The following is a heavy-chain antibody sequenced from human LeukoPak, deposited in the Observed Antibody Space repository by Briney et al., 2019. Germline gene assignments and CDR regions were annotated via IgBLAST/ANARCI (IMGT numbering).Heavy chain of an antibody. CDR1: GGSISSYY. Sequence: PSETLSLTCTVSGGSISSYYWSWIRQPPGKGREWIGYIYYSGSTNYNPSLKSRVTISVDTSKNQFSLKLSSVTAADTAVYYCARQRRIYYFDYWGQGTLVTVSS. CDR2: IYYSGST. V-gene: IGHV4-59*08. D-gene: IGHD3-16*01. CDR3: ARQRRIYYFDY. J-gene: IGHJ4*02.